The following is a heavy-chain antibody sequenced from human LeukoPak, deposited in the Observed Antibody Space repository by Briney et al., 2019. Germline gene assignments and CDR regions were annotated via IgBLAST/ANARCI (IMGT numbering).Heavy chain of an antibody. V-gene: IGHV3-66*01. Sequence: PGGSLTLSCAASGFTVSSNSMSWVRQAPGKGLEWVSIIYSGGNTYYADSVKGRFTISRDISKNTLYLQMSSLRAEDTAVYYCARAQVNNGLFDYWGQGTLVTVSS. CDR1: GFTVSSNS. CDR3: ARAQVNNGLFDY. D-gene: IGHD2-8*01. J-gene: IGHJ4*02. CDR2: IYSGGNT.